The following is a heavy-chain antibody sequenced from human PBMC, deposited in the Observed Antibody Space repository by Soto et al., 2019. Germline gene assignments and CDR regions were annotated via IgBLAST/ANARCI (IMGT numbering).Heavy chain of an antibody. Sequence: PSETLSLTCTVSGGSISSSSYYWGWIRQPPGKGLEWIGSIYYSGSTYYNPSLKSRVTISVDTSKNQFSLKLSSVTAADTAVYYCARLRTASVAGLDPWGQGTLVTVSS. CDR3: ARLRTASVAGLDP. CDR1: GGSISSSSYY. J-gene: IGHJ5*02. CDR2: IYYSGST. V-gene: IGHV4-39*01. D-gene: IGHD6-19*01.